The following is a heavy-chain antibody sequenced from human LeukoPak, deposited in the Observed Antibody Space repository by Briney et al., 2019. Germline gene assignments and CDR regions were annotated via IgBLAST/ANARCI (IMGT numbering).Heavy chain of an antibody. Sequence: SETLSLTCTVSGDSMSSYYWSWIRQPPGKGLEWIGSIYHSGSTYYNPSLKSRVTISVDTSKNQFSLKLSSVTAADTAVYYCAKENREYYYYYMDVWGKGTTVTVSS. CDR3: AKENREYYYYYMDV. CDR2: IYHSGST. CDR1: GDSMSSYY. J-gene: IGHJ6*03. V-gene: IGHV4-38-2*02.